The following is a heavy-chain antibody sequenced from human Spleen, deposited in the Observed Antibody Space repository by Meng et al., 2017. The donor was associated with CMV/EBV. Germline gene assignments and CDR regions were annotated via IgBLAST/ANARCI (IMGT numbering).Heavy chain of an antibody. D-gene: IGHD6-13*01. CDR2: INHSGST. CDR3: ARDSWFQEGFDY. J-gene: IGHJ4*02. CDR1: GGSISSSSYY. V-gene: IGHV4-39*06. Sequence: RLQRQESGPGLVQPSETLSLTCTVSGGSISSSSYYWGWIRQPPGKGLEWIGEINHSGSTNYNPSLKSRVTISVDTSKNQFSLKLSSVTAADTAVYYCARDSWFQEGFDYWGQGTLVTVSS.